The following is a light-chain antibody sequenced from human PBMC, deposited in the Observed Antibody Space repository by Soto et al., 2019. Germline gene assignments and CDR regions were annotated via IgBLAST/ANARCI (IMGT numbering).Light chain of an antibody. CDR3: QKYNSAPRT. Sequence: AIQMTQSPSSLSASVGDRVTITCRASQGIRNDLGWYQQKPGQAPKILIYEASTLQSGVPSRFSGSGSGTDFTLTINSLQPEDFATYYCQKYNSAPRTFGQGTKVEIK. CDR2: EAS. CDR1: QGIRND. V-gene: IGKV1-6*01. J-gene: IGKJ1*01.